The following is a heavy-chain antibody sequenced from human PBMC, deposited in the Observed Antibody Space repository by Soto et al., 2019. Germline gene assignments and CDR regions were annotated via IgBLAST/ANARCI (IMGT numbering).Heavy chain of an antibody. CDR1: GGSISSYQ. CDR2: INYSGST. D-gene: IGHD1-26*01. CDR3: ARQRPTDGRWEFANYYGMDV. Sequence: PSETLSLTCTVSGGSISSYQWNWIRQPPGKGLEWIGYINYSGSTNYSPSLKSRVTISVDTSKNQFSLKLSSVTAADTAVYYCARQRPTDGRWEFANYYGMDVWGQGTPVTVSS. V-gene: IGHV4-59*08. J-gene: IGHJ6*02.